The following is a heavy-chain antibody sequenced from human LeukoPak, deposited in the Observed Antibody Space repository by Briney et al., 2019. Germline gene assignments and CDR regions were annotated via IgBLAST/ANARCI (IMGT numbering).Heavy chain of an antibody. V-gene: IGHV5-51*01. CDR3: ARARAYSTSSIYFDY. CDR1: GYSFTSYW. CDR2: INPGDSDT. J-gene: IGHJ4*02. Sequence: GESLKISCKGSGYSFTSYWIGWVRQMPGKGLEWMGIINPGDSDTTYSPSFQGQVAISADKSISTAYLQWSSLKASDTAFYYCARARAYSTSSIYFDYWGQGALVTVSS. D-gene: IGHD6-6*01.